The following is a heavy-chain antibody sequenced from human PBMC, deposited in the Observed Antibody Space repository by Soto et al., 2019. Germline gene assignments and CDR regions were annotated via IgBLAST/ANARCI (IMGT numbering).Heavy chain of an antibody. Sequence: QVQLVESGGGVVQPGRSLRLSCAASGFTFSSYAMHWVRQAPGKGLEWVAVISYDGSNKYYADSVKGRFTISRDNSKNTLYLQMNSLRAEDTAVYYCERVGADCSGGSCGNWYFDLWGRGTLVTVSS. J-gene: IGHJ2*01. CDR3: ERVGADCSGGSCGNWYFDL. V-gene: IGHV3-30-3*01. CDR2: ISYDGSNK. CDR1: GFTFSSYA. D-gene: IGHD2-15*01.